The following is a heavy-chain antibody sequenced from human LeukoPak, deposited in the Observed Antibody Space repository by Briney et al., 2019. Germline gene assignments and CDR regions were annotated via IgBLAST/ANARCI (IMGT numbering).Heavy chain of an antibody. V-gene: IGHV3-23*01. CDR3: ATHYGDYSLEY. CDR1: GFTFSSYA. J-gene: IGHJ4*02. CDR2: VSSNGAKT. D-gene: IGHD4-17*01. Sequence: GGSLRLSCAASGFTFSSYAITWVRQAPGKGLEWVSAVSSNGAKTYYADSVKGRFTISRDTSKNTLYLQMNNLRAEDTAVYYCATHYGDYSLEYWGQGTLVTVSS.